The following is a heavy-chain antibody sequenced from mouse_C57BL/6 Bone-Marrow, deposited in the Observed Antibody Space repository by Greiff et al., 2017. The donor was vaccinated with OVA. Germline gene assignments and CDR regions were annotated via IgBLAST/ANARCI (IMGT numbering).Heavy chain of an antibody. CDR2: IWSGGST. Sequence: VQLQQSGPGLVQPSQSLSITCTVSGFSLTSYGVHWVRQSPGKGLEWLGVIWSGGSTDYNAAFISRLSISKDNSKSQVFFKMNSLQADDTAIYDCARNRVYSNYNTGFAYWGQGTLVTVSA. D-gene: IGHD2-5*01. J-gene: IGHJ3*01. V-gene: IGHV2-2*01. CDR1: GFSLTSYG. CDR3: ARNRVYSNYNTGFAY.